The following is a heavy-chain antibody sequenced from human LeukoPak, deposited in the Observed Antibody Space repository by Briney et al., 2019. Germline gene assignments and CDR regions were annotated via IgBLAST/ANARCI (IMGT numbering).Heavy chain of an antibody. CDR2: MYPSGST. D-gene: IGHD2-8*01. J-gene: IGHJ4*02. Sequence: SETLSLTCTVSDGSISTDYWSWIRQPAGKGLEWIGRMYPSGSTNYNPSLKSRVTMSVDTSKNQFSLNLSSVTAADTAVYYCARREAVTKRYYFDYWGQGTLVTVS. V-gene: IGHV4-4*07. CDR3: ARREAVTKRYYFDY. CDR1: DGSISTDY.